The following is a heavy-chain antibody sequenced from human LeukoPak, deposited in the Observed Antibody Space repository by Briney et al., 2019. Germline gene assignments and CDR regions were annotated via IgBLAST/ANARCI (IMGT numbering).Heavy chain of an antibody. D-gene: IGHD3-16*01. V-gene: IGHV3-66*02. CDR3: ARGGWGRYFDY. Sequence: GGSLRLSCAASGFTVSSNYMSWVRQAPGKGLEWVSVIYSGGSTYCADSVKGRFTISRDNSKNTLYLQMNSLRAEDTAVYYCARGGWGRYFDYWGQGTLVTVSS. CDR2: IYSGGST. J-gene: IGHJ4*02. CDR1: GFTVSSNY.